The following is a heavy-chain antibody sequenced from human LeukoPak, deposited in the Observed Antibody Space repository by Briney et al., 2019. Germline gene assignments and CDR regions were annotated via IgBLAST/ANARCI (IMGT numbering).Heavy chain of an antibody. CDR1: GGSFSGYY. V-gene: IGHV4-34*01. J-gene: IGHJ4*02. D-gene: IGHD1-14*01. CDR3: ARGNDDNHSSLDY. Sequence: SETLSLTCAVYGGSFSGYYWSWIRQPPGKGLEWIGEINHSGSTDYNPSLKSRVTISVDTSKNQFSLKLSSVTAADTAVYYCARGNDDNHSSLDYWGRGTLVTVSS. CDR2: INHSGST.